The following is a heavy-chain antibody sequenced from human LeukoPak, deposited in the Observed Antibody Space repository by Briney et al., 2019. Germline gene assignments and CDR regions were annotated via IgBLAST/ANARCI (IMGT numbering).Heavy chain of an antibody. Sequence: GGSLRLFCVASGFAFRNNAMSWVREAPGKGLEWVSLISDSGGSTNYADSVKGRFTISRDNSKNTLYLQMNTLRAEDTAIYYCASSYGSSAYYPFDYWGQGTLVTVFS. J-gene: IGHJ4*02. CDR2: ISDSGGST. CDR3: ASSYGSSAYYPFDY. CDR1: GFAFRNNA. V-gene: IGHV3-23*01. D-gene: IGHD3-22*01.